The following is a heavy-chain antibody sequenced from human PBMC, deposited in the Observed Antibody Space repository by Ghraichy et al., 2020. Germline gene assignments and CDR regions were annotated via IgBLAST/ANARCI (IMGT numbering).Heavy chain of an antibody. J-gene: IGHJ4*02. CDR2: INEGGNAK. V-gene: IGHV3-7*01. Sequence: GESLNISCEASEFTFNIYWMTWVRQAPGKGLEWVASINEGGNAKSYVGSVKGRFTISRDNAKNSLYLQMNSLRAEDTAVYYCARHLRGALTFDYWGQGALVSVSS. D-gene: IGHD4/OR15-4a*01. CDR3: ARHLRGALTFDY. CDR1: EFTFNIYW.